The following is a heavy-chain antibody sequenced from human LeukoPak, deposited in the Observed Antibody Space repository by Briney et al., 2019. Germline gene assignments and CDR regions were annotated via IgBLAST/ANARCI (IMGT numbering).Heavy chain of an antibody. D-gene: IGHD3-16*01. J-gene: IGHJ4*02. CDR2: LNPNSGNT. CDR1: GYTFTIYD. Sequence: GASVTVSCKASGYTFTIYDINWVRQATGQGLAWMGWLNPNSGNTDYAQKFHDRVTITSNTSISTAYMELSSLRSEDTAVYYCAKGTWVRESSYYFDDWGQGTLVTVSS. CDR3: AKGTWVRESSYYFDD. V-gene: IGHV1-8*01.